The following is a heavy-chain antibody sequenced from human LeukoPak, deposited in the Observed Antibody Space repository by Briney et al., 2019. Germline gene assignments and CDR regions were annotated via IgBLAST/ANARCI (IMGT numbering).Heavy chain of an antibody. CDR3: AKTNTGFWSGYFTF. D-gene: IGHD3-3*01. CDR1: GFTFNSYW. J-gene: IGHJ4*02. Sequence: GGSLRLSCAASGFTFNSYWMSWVRQAPGKGLEWVSAISGSGGSTYYADSVKGRFTISRDNSKNTLYLQMNSLRAEDTAVYYCAKTNTGFWSGYFTFWGQGTLVTVSS. V-gene: IGHV3-23*01. CDR2: ISGSGGST.